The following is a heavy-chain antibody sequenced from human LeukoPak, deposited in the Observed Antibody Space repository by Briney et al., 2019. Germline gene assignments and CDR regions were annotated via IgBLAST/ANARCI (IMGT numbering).Heavy chain of an antibody. Sequence: GASVKVSCKASGYTFINYYMYWVRQAPGQGLEWMGIINPSGGSTSYAQKFQGRVTMTRDTSTSTVYMELSSLRSEDTAVYYCARDESTSILWWWGQGTLVTVSS. J-gene: IGHJ1*01. CDR1: GYTFINYY. V-gene: IGHV1-46*01. CDR2: INPSGGST. D-gene: IGHD2-21*01. CDR3: ARDESTSILWW.